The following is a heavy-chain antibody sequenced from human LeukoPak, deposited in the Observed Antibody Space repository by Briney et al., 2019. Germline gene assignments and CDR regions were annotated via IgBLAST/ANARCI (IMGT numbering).Heavy chain of an antibody. D-gene: IGHD3-3*01. CDR2: IYNDGSST. CDR3: ARHDFWSGFKGGDY. V-gene: IGHV3-74*01. CDR1: GFTFSHYW. Sequence: GGSLRLSCAASGFTFSHYWMHWVRQAPGKGLVWVSRIYNDGSSTSYADSVKGRFTISRDNAKNSLFLQMNSLRAEDTAFYYCARHDFWSGFKGGDYWGQGTLVTVSS. J-gene: IGHJ4*02.